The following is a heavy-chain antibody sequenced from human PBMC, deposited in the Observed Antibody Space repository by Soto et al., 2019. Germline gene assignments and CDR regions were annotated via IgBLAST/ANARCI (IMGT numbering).Heavy chain of an antibody. D-gene: IGHD3-10*01. CDR2: TASDGTNK. CDR1: GFTFSMYG. V-gene: IGHV3-30*03. J-gene: IGHJ4*02. CDR3: ARKNPGRVSELPDD. Sequence: QVQLVESGGGVVQPGNSVRLSCAASGFTFSMYGMHWVRQAPGKGLEWVAVTASDGTNKFYGDSVKGRFTISRDNPRATLYLQMNSLRPDDTAVYYCARKNPGRVSELPDDWGQGTLVTVSS.